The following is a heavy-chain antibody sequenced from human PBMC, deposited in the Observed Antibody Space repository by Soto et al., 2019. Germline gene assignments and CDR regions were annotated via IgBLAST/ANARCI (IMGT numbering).Heavy chain of an antibody. Sequence: GGSRRLSCAASGFTFSGSAMHWVRQASGKGLEWVGRIRSKANSYATAYAASAKGRFTISRDDSKNTAYLQMNSLKTEDTAVYYCTRHGSTVTTYYYGMDVWGQGTTVTVSS. J-gene: IGHJ6*02. CDR3: TRHGSTVTTYYYGMDV. CDR1: GFTFSGSA. V-gene: IGHV3-73*01. D-gene: IGHD4-17*01. CDR2: IRSKANSYAT.